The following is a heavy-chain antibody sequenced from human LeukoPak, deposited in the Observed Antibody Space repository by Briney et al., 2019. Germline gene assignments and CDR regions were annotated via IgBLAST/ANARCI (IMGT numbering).Heavy chain of an antibody. CDR2: INQSGST. J-gene: IGHJ4*02. CDR1: GGSFSDYD. V-gene: IGHV4-34*01. CDR3: ARTVTANPGTFDY. Sequence: SETLSLTCAVYGGSFSDYDWSWIRQPPGKGLEWIGEINQSGSTNCAPSLKSRVSMSIDTSKNQFSLKLSSVPAADTAVYYCARTVTANPGTFDYWGQGTLVTVSS. D-gene: IGHD2-21*02.